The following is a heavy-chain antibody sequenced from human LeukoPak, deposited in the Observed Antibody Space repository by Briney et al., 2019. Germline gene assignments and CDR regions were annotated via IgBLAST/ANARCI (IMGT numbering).Heavy chain of an antibody. CDR1: GFTFSSYA. CDR2: ISYDGSNK. J-gene: IGHJ4*02. D-gene: IGHD6-13*01. CDR3: ARDTARSIAAAGTRIDY. V-gene: IGHV3-30*04. Sequence: SGRSLRLSCAASGFTFSSYAMHWVCQAPGKGLEWVAVISYDGSNKYYADSVKGRFTISRDNSKNTLYLQMNSLRAEDTAVYYCARDTARSIAAAGTRIDYWGQGTLVTVSS.